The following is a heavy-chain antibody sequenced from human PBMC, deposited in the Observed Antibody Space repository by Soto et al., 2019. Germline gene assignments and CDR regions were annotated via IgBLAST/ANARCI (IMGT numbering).Heavy chain of an antibody. Sequence: ASVKVSCKASGYTFTGYYMHWVRQAPGQGLEWMGWINPNSGGTNYAQKFQGRVTMTRDTSISTAYMELSRPRSDDTAVYYCARGGYYYDSSGYYQDYWGQGTLVTVSS. V-gene: IGHV1-2*02. CDR2: INPNSGGT. CDR1: GYTFTGYY. J-gene: IGHJ4*02. CDR3: ARGGYYYDSSGYYQDY. D-gene: IGHD3-22*01.